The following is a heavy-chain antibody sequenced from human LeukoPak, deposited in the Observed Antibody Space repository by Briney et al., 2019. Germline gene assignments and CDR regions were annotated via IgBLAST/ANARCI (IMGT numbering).Heavy chain of an antibody. V-gene: IGHV3-74*01. Sequence: GGSLRLSCAASGFTFSNHWMHWVRQAPGKGLLWVSRIKSDGSSTTYADSVKGRSTISRDNAKNTLYLQMNSLRAEDTAVYYCTKSDWFDPWGQGTLVTVSS. J-gene: IGHJ5*02. CDR1: GFTFSNHW. D-gene: IGHD3-3*01. CDR2: IKSDGSST. CDR3: TKSDWFDP.